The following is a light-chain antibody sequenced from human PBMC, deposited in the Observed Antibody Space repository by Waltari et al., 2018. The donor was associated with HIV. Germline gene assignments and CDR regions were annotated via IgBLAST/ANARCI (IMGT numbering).Light chain of an antibody. CDR2: DVS. CDR1: RSDVGGYNY. V-gene: IGLV2-14*03. Sequence: QSALTQPASVSGSPGQSITISCTGTRSDVGGYNYVSWYQQHPGEAPKLIIYDVSNRPSGVSNRFSGLQAEDEADYYCSSYTIKSTLEFGGGTKLTVL. CDR3: SSYTIKSTLE. J-gene: IGLJ2*01.